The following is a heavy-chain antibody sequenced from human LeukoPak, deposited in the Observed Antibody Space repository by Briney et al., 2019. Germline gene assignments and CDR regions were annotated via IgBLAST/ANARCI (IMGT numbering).Heavy chain of an antibody. Sequence: GGSLRLSCAASGFTCSSYAMSWVRQAPGKGLEWVSAISGSGVTTYYADSVKGRFTISRDNSKNTLYLQMNSLRAEDTALYYCAKDRDYYLVGFFDYWGQGTLVTVSS. CDR2: ISGSGVTT. CDR3: AKDRDYYLVGFFDY. CDR1: GFTCSSYA. V-gene: IGHV3-23*01. J-gene: IGHJ4*02. D-gene: IGHD3-10*01.